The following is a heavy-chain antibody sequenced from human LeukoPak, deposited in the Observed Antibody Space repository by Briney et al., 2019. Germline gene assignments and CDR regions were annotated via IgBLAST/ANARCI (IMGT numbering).Heavy chain of an antibody. CDR2: ISSSGSTI. CDR1: GFTFSDYY. Sequence: GGSLRLSCAASGFTFSDYYMSWIRQAPGKGLEWVSYISSSGSTIYYADSVKGRFTISRDNAKNSLYLQMNSLRAEDTAVYYCARRYCSSTSCWRGYFQHWGQGTLVTVSS. CDR3: ARRYCSSTSCWRGYFQH. V-gene: IGHV3-11*01. J-gene: IGHJ1*01. D-gene: IGHD2-2*01.